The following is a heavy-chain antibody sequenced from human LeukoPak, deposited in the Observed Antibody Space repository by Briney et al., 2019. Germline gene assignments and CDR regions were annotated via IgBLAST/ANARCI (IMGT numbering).Heavy chain of an antibody. D-gene: IGHD2/OR15-2a*01. CDR1: GYNFINYG. CDR2: TSAHNGNT. CDR3: ARDSPAKYCITTTCLRETGDNAFDV. J-gene: IGHJ3*01. Sequence: ASVKVSCKASGYNFINYGLSWVRQAPGQGLEWMGWTSAHNGNTRYAQRVQGRVTMTRDTSTDTGYMELRSLRSDDTAVYYCARDSPAKYCITTTCLRETGDNAFDVWGQGTMVTVSS. V-gene: IGHV1-18*01.